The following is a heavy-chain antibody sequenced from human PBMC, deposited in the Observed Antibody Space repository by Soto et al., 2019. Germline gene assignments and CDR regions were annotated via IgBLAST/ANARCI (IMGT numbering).Heavy chain of an antibody. CDR2: ISGGSD. J-gene: IGHJ5*02. V-gene: IGHV3-23*01. CDR1: GLNLRSYA. D-gene: IGHD3-16*01. Sequence: GGSLRLSCAASGLNLRSYATSWVRQAPGKGLEWVSTISGGSDDYADSVKGRFAIARDDSKNTLYLQMNSLRVDDTAVYYCAKGSCNGRFDPYASWAQRTLVTVSA. CDR3: AKGSCNGRFDPYAS.